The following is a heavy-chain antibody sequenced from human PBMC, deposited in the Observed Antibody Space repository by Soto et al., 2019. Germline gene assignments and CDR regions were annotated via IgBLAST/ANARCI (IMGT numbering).Heavy chain of an antibody. J-gene: IGHJ6*02. Sequence: ASVKVSCKASGYTFTSYGISWVRQAPGQGLEWMGWISAYNGNTNYAQKLQGRVTMTTDTSTSTAYMELRSLRSDDTAVYYCARDKRTGTTKSKGGMDVWGQGTTVTVSS. CDR3: ARDKRTGTTKSKGGMDV. CDR2: ISAYNGNT. CDR1: GYTFTSYG. V-gene: IGHV1-18*01. D-gene: IGHD1-7*01.